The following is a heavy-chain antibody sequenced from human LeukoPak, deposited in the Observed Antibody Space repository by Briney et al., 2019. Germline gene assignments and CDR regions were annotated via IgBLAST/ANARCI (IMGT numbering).Heavy chain of an antibody. CDR1: GFTFTDYY. Sequence: GGSLRLSCAASGFTFTDYYMTWIRQAPGKGLEWVSYISSSAGTIYYGDSVKGRFTISRDNAKNSLYLQMNSLRAEDTALYYCARDYDSSGYYYRGAFDIWGQGTMVTVSS. CDR2: ISSSAGTI. CDR3: ARDYDSSGYYYRGAFDI. V-gene: IGHV3-11*01. D-gene: IGHD3-22*01. J-gene: IGHJ3*02.